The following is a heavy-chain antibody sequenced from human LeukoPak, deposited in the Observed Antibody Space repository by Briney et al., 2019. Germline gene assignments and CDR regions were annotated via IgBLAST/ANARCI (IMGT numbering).Heavy chain of an antibody. Sequence: GASVKVSCKASGYTFTGYYMHWVRQAPGQGLEWMGRINPNSGGTNYAQKFQGRVTMTRDTSISTAYMELSRLRSGDTAVYYCARGGYYGSGSYRNAFDIWGQGTMVTVSS. D-gene: IGHD3-10*01. CDR3: ARGGYYGSGSYRNAFDI. CDR1: GYTFTGYY. J-gene: IGHJ3*02. CDR2: INPNSGGT. V-gene: IGHV1-2*06.